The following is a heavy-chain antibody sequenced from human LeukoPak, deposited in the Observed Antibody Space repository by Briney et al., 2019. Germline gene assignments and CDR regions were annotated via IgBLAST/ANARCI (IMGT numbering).Heavy chain of an antibody. D-gene: IGHD3-16*01. CDR2: INHNGNVN. J-gene: IGHJ6*02. Sequence: GGSPRLSCAASGFTFSSYWMNWARRAPGKGLEWVASINHNGNVNYYVDSVKGRFTISRDNAKNSLYLQMSNLRAEDTAVYFCARGGGLDVWGQGATVTVSS. CDR1: GFTFSSYW. CDR3: ARGGGLDV. V-gene: IGHV3-7*03.